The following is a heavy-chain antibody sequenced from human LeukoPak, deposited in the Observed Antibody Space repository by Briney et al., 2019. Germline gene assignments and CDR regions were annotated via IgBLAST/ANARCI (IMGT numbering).Heavy chain of an antibody. V-gene: IGHV4-4*07. J-gene: IGHJ4*02. CDR1: GGSINNYY. D-gene: IGHD6-19*01. CDR3: ARGSSGWYSIDY. Sequence: MSSETLSLTCTVSGGSINNYYWSWIRQPAGKGREWIGRIYSSGSTNYSPSLKSRVTMSVDTSKNQFSLNLSSVTAADTAVYYCARGSSGWYSIDYWGQGTLVTVSS. CDR2: IYSSGST.